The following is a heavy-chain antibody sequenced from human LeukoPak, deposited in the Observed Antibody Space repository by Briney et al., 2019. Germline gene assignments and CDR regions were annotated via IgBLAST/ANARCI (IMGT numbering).Heavy chain of an antibody. Sequence: ASVTVSCKASGYTFTSYYMHWVRQAPGQGLEWMGIINPSGGSTSYAQKFQGRVTMTRDMSASTVYMELSSLRSEDTAVYYCARDGERDCSETNRYSWFDPWGQGTLVTVSS. D-gene: IGHD2-15*01. CDR3: ARDGERDCSETNRYSWFDP. V-gene: IGHV1-46*01. CDR2: INPSGGST. J-gene: IGHJ5*02. CDR1: GYTFTSYY.